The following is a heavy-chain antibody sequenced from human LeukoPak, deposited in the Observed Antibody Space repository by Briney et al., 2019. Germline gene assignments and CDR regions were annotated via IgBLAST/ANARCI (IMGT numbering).Heavy chain of an antibody. CDR2: INPNSGGT. D-gene: IGHD6-13*01. Sequence: ASVKVSCKASGYTFTGYSMHWVRQAPGQGLEWMGWINPNSGGTNYAQKFQGRVTMTRDTSISTAYMELSRLRSDDTAVYYCAVPPIAAAGTAAFDIWGQGTMVTVSS. CDR3: AVPPIAAAGTAAFDI. CDR1: GYTFTGYS. J-gene: IGHJ3*02. V-gene: IGHV1-2*02.